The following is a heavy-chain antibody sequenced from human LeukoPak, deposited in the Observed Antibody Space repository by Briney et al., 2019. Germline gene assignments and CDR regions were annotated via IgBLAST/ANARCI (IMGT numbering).Heavy chain of an antibody. CDR3: ARGYIYGYDC. V-gene: IGHV3-74*01. D-gene: IGHD5-18*01. Sequence: PGGSLRLSCAASGFTFSNNWMHWVPQAPGKRLVWVSRINSDGSTTTYADSVKGRFTISRDNAKNMLYLQMNSLRAEDTAVYYCARGYIYGYDCWGQGALVTVSS. CDR1: GFTFSNNW. CDR2: INSDGSTT. J-gene: IGHJ4*02.